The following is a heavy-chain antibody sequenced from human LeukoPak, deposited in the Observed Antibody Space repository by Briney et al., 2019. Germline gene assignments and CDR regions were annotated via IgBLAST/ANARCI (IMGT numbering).Heavy chain of an antibody. CDR3: ARFEWLNDYGDYDNDY. D-gene: IGHD4-17*01. CDR1: GGTFSSYA. CDR2: IIPIFGTA. V-gene: IGHV1-69*13. Sequence: GASVKVSCKASGGTFSSYAISWVRQAPGQGLEWMGGIIPIFGTANYAQKFQGRVTTTADESTSTAYMELSSLRSEDTAVYYCARFEWLNDYGDYDNDYWGQGTLVTVSS. J-gene: IGHJ4*02.